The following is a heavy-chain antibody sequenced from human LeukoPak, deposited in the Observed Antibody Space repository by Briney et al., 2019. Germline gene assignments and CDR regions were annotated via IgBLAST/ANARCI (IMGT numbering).Heavy chain of an antibody. CDR2: IYRGGST. J-gene: IGHJ4*02. V-gene: IGHV3-53*01. Sequence: VGSLRLSCAASGFTVSSNYMSWVRQAPGKGLEWVSVIYRGGSTYYADSVKGRFTISRDNSKNTLYLQMNSLRAEDTAVYYCARIDYGSGSYYDYWGQGTLVTVSS. D-gene: IGHD3-10*01. CDR3: ARIDYGSGSYYDY. CDR1: GFTVSSNY.